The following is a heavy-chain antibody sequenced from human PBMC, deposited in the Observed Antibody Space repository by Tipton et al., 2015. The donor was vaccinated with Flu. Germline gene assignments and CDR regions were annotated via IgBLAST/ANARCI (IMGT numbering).Heavy chain of an antibody. D-gene: IGHD3-10*01. CDR1: GASISSRSYY. CDR3: ARVTELLWFGEARGWFDP. J-gene: IGHJ5*02. CDR2: INHSGST. Sequence: TLSLTCTVSGASISSRSYYWSWIRQPPGKGLEWIGEINHSGSTNYNPSLKSRVTISVDTSKNQFSLKLSSVTAADTAVYYCARVTELLWFGEARGWFDPWGQGTLVTVSS. V-gene: IGHV4-39*07.